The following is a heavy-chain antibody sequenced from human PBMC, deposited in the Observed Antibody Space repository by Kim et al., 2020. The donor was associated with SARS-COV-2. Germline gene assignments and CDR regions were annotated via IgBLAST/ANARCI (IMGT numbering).Heavy chain of an antibody. CDR3: ARATYYYGSGTFDY. J-gene: IGHJ4*02. D-gene: IGHD3-10*01. Sequence: AQGFTGRFVLSLDTSVSTAYLQITSLKAEDTAMYYCARATYYYGSGTFDYWGQGTLVTVSS. V-gene: IGHV7-4-1*02.